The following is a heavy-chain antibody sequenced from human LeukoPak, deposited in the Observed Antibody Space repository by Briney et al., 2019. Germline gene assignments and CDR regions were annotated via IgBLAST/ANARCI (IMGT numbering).Heavy chain of an antibody. CDR3: ARRTYYDFWSGYQGGDFDY. Sequence: ASVKVSCKASGYTFTSYDINWVRQATGQGLERMGWMNPNSGNTGYAQKFQGRVTMTRNTSISTAYMELSSLRSEDTAVYYCARRTYYDFWSGYQGGDFDYWGQGTLVTVSS. CDR2: MNPNSGNT. V-gene: IGHV1-8*01. J-gene: IGHJ4*02. D-gene: IGHD3-3*01. CDR1: GYTFTSYD.